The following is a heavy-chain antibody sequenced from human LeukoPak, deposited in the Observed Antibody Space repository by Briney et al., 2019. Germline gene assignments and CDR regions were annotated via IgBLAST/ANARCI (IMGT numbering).Heavy chain of an antibody. V-gene: IGHV1-8*01. CDR3: ARDAAHSGHYSGSFY. CDR2: MNPNSGNT. Sequence: SVKVSCKASGYTFTSYDINWVRQATGQGLEWMGWMNPNSGNTNYAQRFQGRVTMTTDTSTTTVYMDLRRLRSDDTAVYYCARDAAHSGHYSGSFYWGQGTLVTVSS. J-gene: IGHJ4*02. D-gene: IGHD4-17*01. CDR1: GYTFTSYD.